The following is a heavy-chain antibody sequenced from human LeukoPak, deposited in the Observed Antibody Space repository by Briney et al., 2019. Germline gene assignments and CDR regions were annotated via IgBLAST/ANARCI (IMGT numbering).Heavy chain of an antibody. CDR3: ARESGYYYDTSGYTFDY. J-gene: IGHJ4*02. CDR1: GGSISNYY. CDR2: IYTSGST. V-gene: IGHV4-4*07. D-gene: IGHD3-22*01. Sequence: SETLSLTCTVSGGSISNYYWSWIRQSAGKGLGWIGRIYTSGSTNYNPSLKSRVSMSVDTSKNQFSLGLRSVTAADTAVYYCARESGYYYDTSGYTFDYWGQGILVTVSS.